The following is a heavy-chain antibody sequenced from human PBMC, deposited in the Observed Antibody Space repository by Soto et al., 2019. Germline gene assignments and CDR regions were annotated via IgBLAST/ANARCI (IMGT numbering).Heavy chain of an antibody. CDR2: IDPSDSYT. D-gene: IGHD6-13*01. V-gene: IGHV5-10-1*01. Sequence: EVQLVQSGAEVKKPGESLRISCKGSGYSFTSYWINWVRQMPGKGLEWMGRIDPSDSYTNYSPSFQGHVTISADKSISTAYLQWSSLKASDTAMYYCARRHSSSSAFDPWGQGTLGTVSS. J-gene: IGHJ5*02. CDR3: ARRHSSSSAFDP. CDR1: GYSFTSYW.